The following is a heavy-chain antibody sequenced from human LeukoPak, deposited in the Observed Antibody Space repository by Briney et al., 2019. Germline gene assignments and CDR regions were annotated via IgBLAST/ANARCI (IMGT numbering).Heavy chain of an antibody. D-gene: IGHD3-10*01. J-gene: IGHJ4*02. V-gene: IGHV4-59*08. CDR2: IYYSGST. CDR1: GGSISNYY. CDR3: ARRAYGSGSFNRYHFDY. Sequence: PSETLSLTCTVSGGSISNYYWSWIRQPPGKGLEWIGYIYYSGSTNYNPSLKNRVTISVDTSSNQFSLKLNSVTAADTAVYYCARRAYGSGSFNRYHFDYWGQGTLVAVSS.